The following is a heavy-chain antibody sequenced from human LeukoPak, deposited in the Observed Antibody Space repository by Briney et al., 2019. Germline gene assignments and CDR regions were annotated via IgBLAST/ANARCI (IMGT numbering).Heavy chain of an antibody. CDR1: GYTFTSYG. D-gene: IGHD6-6*01. Sequence: ASVKVSCKASGYTFTSYGISWVRQAPGQGLEWMGWINPNSGGTNYAQKFQGRVTMTRDTSISTAYMELSRLRSDDTAVYYCARAHRSSSPYFDYWGQGTLVTVSS. V-gene: IGHV1-2*02. CDR2: INPNSGGT. J-gene: IGHJ4*02. CDR3: ARAHRSSSPYFDY.